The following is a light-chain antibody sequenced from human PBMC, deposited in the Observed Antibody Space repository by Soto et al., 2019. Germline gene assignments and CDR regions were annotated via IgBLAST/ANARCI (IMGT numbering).Light chain of an antibody. J-gene: IGKJ3*01. Sequence: EIVLTQSPATLSLYRGERATLSCRASQSVSSYLAWYQQKPGQAPRLLIYDASNRATGIPARFSGSGSGTDFTLTISSLEPEDFAVYYCQQRSNWPWLFGPGTKVDIK. CDR2: DAS. CDR3: QQRSNWPWL. CDR1: QSVSSY. V-gene: IGKV3-11*01.